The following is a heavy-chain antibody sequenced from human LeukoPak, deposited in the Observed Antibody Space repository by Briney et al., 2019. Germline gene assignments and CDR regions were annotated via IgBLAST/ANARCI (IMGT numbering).Heavy chain of an antibody. CDR3: ARDQFKMDCSSISCPPSA. Sequence: GGSLRLSCAASGFTFNNYAMHWVRQAPGKGLKWVAVTSYDGTNKYYADSVKGRFTISRDYSKNTLYLEMNSLRTEDTAVYYCARDQFKMDCSSISCPPSAWGQGTLVTVSS. V-gene: IGHV3-30*01. J-gene: IGHJ5*02. CDR2: TSYDGTNK. D-gene: IGHD2-2*01. CDR1: GFTFNNYA.